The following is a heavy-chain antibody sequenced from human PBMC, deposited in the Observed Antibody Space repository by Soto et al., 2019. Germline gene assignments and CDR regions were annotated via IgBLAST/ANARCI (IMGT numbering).Heavy chain of an antibody. CDR1: GFSLSTSGVG. J-gene: IGHJ3*02. D-gene: IGHD3-3*01. CDR3: ARRPRFDFCRGYIDPSDI. V-gene: IGHV2-5*02. Sequence: SGPTLVNPTQTLTLTCTFSGFSLSTSGVGVGWIRQPPGKALEWLALIYWDDDKRYSASLKSRLTITKDTSKNQVVLTMTNMDAVDTATYYCARRPRFDFCRGYIDPSDICSEGTLDT. CDR2: IYWDDDK.